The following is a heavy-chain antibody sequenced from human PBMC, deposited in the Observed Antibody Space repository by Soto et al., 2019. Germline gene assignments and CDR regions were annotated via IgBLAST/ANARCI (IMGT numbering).Heavy chain of an antibody. CDR2: IIPIFGTA. D-gene: IGHD6-6*01. CDR1: GGTFSSYT. J-gene: IGHJ6*02. CDR3: AEQSAPLNPDYYYYGMDV. V-gene: IGHV1-69*13. Sequence: SVKVSCKASGGTFSSYTISWVRQAPGQGLEWVGGIIPIFGTANYAQKFQGRVTITADESTSTAYMELSSLRSEDTAVYYCAEQSAPLNPDYYYYGMDVWGQGTTVTVSS.